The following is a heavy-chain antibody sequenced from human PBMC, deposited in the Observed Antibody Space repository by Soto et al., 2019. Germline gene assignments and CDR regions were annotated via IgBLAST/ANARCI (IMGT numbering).Heavy chain of an antibody. V-gene: IGHV3-74*01. Sequence: GGSLRLSCAASGFTFSSYWMHWVRQAPGKGLVWVSRINSDGASTSYADSVKGRFTISIDNAKNTLYLQMNSLRAEDKAVYYCARAGTILGNYYYGMDVWGQGTTVTVSS. CDR2: INSDGAST. J-gene: IGHJ6*02. CDR3: ARAGTILGNYYYGMDV. CDR1: GFTFSSYW.